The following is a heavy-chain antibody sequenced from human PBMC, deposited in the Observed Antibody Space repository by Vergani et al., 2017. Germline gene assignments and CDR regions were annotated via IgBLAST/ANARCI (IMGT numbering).Heavy chain of an antibody. V-gene: IGHV5-10-1*01. Sequence: EVQLVQSGAEVKKPGESLRISCKGSGYSFTSYWISWVRQMPGKGLEWMGRIDPSDSYTNYSPSFQGHVTISADKSISTAYLQWSSLKASDTAMYYCASLSIAAAGSDANYYYYGMDVWGQGTTVTVSS. J-gene: IGHJ6*02. CDR3: ASLSIAAAGSDANYYYYGMDV. D-gene: IGHD6-13*01. CDR2: IDPSDSYT. CDR1: GYSFTSYW.